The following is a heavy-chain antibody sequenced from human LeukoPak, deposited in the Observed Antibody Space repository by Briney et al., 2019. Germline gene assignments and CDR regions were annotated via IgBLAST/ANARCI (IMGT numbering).Heavy chain of an antibody. CDR3: ARESISGHRDFDY. Sequence: GGSLRLSCAASGFTFSSYSMNWLRQAPGKGLEWLSHISSGSRTIYYADSVKGRFTVSRDNAKSSLYLQMNSLRAEDTAVYYCARESISGHRDFDYWGQGALVTASS. J-gene: IGHJ4*02. V-gene: IGHV3-48*01. D-gene: IGHD1-26*01. CDR1: GFTFSSYS. CDR2: ISSGSRTI.